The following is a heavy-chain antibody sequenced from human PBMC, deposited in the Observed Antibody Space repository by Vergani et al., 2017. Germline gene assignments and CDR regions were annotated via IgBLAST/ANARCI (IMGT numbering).Heavy chain of an antibody. CDR3: TTAGGLYYLHGEYFQY. D-gene: IGHD3-10*01. Sequence: EVQLLESGGGLVQPGGSRRLSCAGAGFTFDTYTMAYVRQAPGKGLEWVATISSGGGDIFYADSVKGRFTISRDNSKNTLFLQMNSLKDEDTAVYYCTTAGGLYYLHGEYFQYWGRGNLVSVSS. CDR1: GFTFDTYT. J-gene: IGHJ1*01. CDR2: ISSGGGDI. V-gene: IGHV3-23*01.